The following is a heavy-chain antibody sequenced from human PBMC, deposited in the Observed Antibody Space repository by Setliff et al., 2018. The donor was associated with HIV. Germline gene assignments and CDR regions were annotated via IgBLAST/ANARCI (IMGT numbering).Heavy chain of an antibody. V-gene: IGHV5-51*01. CDR3: ARQPGRAAMGRENYYYYYMDV. D-gene: IGHD2-2*01. CDR2: IFPGDSDT. J-gene: IGHJ6*03. CDR1: GYSFTNYW. Sequence: GESLKISCTGSGYSFTNYWIGWVRQMPGKGLEWMGIIFPGDSDTRYSPSFQGQVTISADTSISTAYLQWRSLKASDTAMYCCARQPGRAAMGRENYYYYYMDVWGKGTTVTVSS.